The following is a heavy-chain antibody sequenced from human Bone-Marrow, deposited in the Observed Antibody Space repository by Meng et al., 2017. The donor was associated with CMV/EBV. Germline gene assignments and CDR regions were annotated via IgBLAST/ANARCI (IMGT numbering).Heavy chain of an antibody. Sequence: QGQLVQSGDEVKKPGASVKVSCKASGYTFNSYDINSVRQAAGQGLEWMGWMNPNSGNTDYAQKLQGRVTMTRNISKSTAYMDLSSLRSEDTAVYYCATGVADFEYWGQGTLVTVSS. D-gene: IGHD6-19*01. CDR2: MNPNSGNT. V-gene: IGHV1-8*01. CDR3: ATGVADFEY. CDR1: GYTFNSYD. J-gene: IGHJ4*02.